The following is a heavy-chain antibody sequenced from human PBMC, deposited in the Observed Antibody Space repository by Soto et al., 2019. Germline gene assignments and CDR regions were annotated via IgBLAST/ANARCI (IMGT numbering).Heavy chain of an antibody. J-gene: IGHJ4*02. CDR3: ARVGSPGYCSGGFCPPPDY. Sequence: EVQLVESGGGLVKPGGSLRLSCAASGFTFSTSTMNWVRQAPGQGLEWLSSISSTSTYTYYAASVRGRFTISRDNAKNSLYLQMNSLTAEDTAVYYCARVGSPGYCSGGFCPPPDYGGQGTLVTVSS. V-gene: IGHV3-21*02. CDR2: ISSTSTYT. CDR1: GFTFSTST. D-gene: IGHD2-15*01.